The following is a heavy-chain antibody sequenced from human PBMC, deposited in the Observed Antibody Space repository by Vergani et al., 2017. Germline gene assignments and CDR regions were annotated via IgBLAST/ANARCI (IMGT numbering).Heavy chain of an antibody. Sequence: QLHESGPGLVKSSATLSLTCSVSFDSIRNLYCNWIRQPPGKGMEWIGSIHYSENTNYNPSLKTRVTISVDTSKNQFSLTLTSVTAADTAVYYCASDTDSGQRADDWGQGILVTVTS. CDR3: ASDTDSGQRADD. D-gene: IGHD6-19*01. J-gene: IGHJ4*02. CDR2: IHYSENT. V-gene: IGHV4-59*11. CDR1: FDSIRNLY.